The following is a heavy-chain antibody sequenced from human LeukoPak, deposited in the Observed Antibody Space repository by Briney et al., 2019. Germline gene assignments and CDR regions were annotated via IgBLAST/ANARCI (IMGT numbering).Heavy chain of an antibody. J-gene: IGHJ4*02. CDR3: AKDVDIVATMAHY. CDR1: GFTFSSYA. V-gene: IGHV3-23*01. CDR2: ISGSGGST. Sequence: HSGGSLRLSCAASGFTFSSYAMSWVRQAPGKGLEWVSDISGSGGSTYYADSVKGRFSISRDKSKNTLYLQMNSLRAEDTAVYYCAKDVDIVATMAHYLGQGALVTVSS. D-gene: IGHD5-12*01.